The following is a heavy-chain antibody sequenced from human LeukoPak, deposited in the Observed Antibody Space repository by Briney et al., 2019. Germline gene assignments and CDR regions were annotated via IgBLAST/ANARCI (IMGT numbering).Heavy chain of an antibody. CDR3: ARGRIAYYGMDV. D-gene: IGHD2-21*01. J-gene: IGHJ6*02. CDR1: GDSVSSNSVA. Sequence: SQTLSLTCAISGDSVSSNSVAWNWIRKSPSRGLEWLGRTYYRSKWYNDYAVSVKSRVTVNPDTSKNQFSLQLNSATPEDTAVYYCARGRIAYYGMDVWGQGTTVTVSS. CDR2: TYYRSKWYN. V-gene: IGHV6-1*01.